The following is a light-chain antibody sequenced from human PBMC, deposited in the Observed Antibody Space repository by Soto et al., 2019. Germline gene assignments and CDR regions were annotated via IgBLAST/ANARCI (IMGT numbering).Light chain of an antibody. CDR2: DDN. CDR3: GSWDSSLSAYV. CDR1: SSNIGGNS. V-gene: IGLV1-51*01. Sequence: VLTQPPSVSAAPGQKFTISCSGSSSNIGGNSVSWYQQLPGTAPKLLIYDDNKRPSGIPDRFSGSKSGTSAALGIAGFQTGDEADYYCGSWDSSLSAYVFGTGTRSPS. J-gene: IGLJ1*01.